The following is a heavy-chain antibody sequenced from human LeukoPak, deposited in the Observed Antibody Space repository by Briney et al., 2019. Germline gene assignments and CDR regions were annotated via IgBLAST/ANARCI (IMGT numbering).Heavy chain of an antibody. CDR1: GYTFSTHG. CDR2: ISAYNGNT. V-gene: IGHV1-18*01. D-gene: IGHD6-19*01. CDR3: ARGRVSGWYDYFDY. Sequence: GASVKVSCKASGYTFSTHGISWVRQAPGQGFEWMGWISAYNGNTNYAQKLQGRVTMTTDTSTSTAYMELRSLRSDDTAVYYCARGRVSGWYDYFDYWGQGTLVTVSS. J-gene: IGHJ4*02.